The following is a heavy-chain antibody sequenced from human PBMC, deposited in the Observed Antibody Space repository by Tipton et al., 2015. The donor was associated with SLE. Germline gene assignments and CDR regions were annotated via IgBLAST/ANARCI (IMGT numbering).Heavy chain of an antibody. Sequence: SLRLSCAVSGVSISSSNWWSWVRQVPGKGLEWIGEIHHSGTTYYNPSLESRVTISVDKSNNHFSLRLNSVTAADTAVYYCARHRGDFDYWGHGTLVTVSS. J-gene: IGHJ4*01. CDR1: GVSISSSNW. CDR3: ARHRGDFDY. CDR2: IHHSGTT. D-gene: IGHD3-16*01. V-gene: IGHV4-4*02.